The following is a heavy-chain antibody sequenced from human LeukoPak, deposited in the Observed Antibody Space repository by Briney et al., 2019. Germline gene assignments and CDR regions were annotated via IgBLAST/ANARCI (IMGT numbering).Heavy chain of an antibody. CDR3: AHSQVVIIPDAFDI. Sequence: TLSLTCTVSGGSISSGGYYWSWIRQPPGKALEWLALIYWNDDKRYSPSLKSRLTITKDTSKNQVVLTMTNMDPVDTATYYCAHSQVVIIPDAFDIWGQGTMVTVSS. CDR2: IYWNDDK. D-gene: IGHD3-3*01. J-gene: IGHJ3*02. V-gene: IGHV2-5*01. CDR1: GGSISSGGYY.